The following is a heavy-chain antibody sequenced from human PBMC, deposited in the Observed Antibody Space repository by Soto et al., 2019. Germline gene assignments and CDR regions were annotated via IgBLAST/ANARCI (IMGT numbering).Heavy chain of an antibody. CDR2: IYHSGST. D-gene: IGHD6-13*01. Sequence: KASETLSLTCAVSGGSISSGGYSWSWIRQPPGKGLEWIGYIYHSGSTYYNPSLKSRVTISVDRSKNQFSLKLSSVTAADAAVYYCARVSRAASSMNWFDPWGQGTLVTVSS. CDR3: ARVSRAASSMNWFDP. CDR1: GGSISSGGYS. J-gene: IGHJ5*02. V-gene: IGHV4-30-2*01.